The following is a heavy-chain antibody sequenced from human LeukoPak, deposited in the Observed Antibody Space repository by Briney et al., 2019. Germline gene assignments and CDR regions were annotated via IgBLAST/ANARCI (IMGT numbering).Heavy chain of an antibody. CDR2: IKSDGST. CDR1: GFTFSTYA. V-gene: IGHV3-74*01. J-gene: IGHJ1*01. CDR3: ARAPSEIGGYYPEYFRH. D-gene: IGHD3-22*01. Sequence: GGSLRLSCAASGFTFSTYAMAWVRQAPGKGLVWVSRIKSDGSTNYADSVKGRFTISRDNANNTLSLQMNSLRPEDTGVYYCARAPSEIGGYYPEYFRHWGQGTLVTVSS.